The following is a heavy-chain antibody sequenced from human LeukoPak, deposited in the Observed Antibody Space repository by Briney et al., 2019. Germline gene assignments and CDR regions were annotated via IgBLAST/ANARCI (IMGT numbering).Heavy chain of an antibody. J-gene: IGHJ4*02. CDR2: ITDSGGST. D-gene: IGHD1-14*01. Sequence: GTSLRLSCAASGFTFSSYAMSWVRQAPGKGLEWVSSITDSGGSTFYAGSVKGRFTISRDNSKNTLFLQMNSLRAEDTALYYCASRPEFDYWGQGTLVTVSS. CDR3: ASRPEFDY. CDR1: GFTFSSYA. V-gene: IGHV3-23*01.